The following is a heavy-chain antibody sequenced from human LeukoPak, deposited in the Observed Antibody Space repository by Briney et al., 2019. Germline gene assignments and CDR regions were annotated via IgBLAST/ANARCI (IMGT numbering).Heavy chain of an antibody. Sequence: PSETLSLTCTVSGGSISSGGYYWSRIRQPPGKGLEWIAYIYHSGSTYYNPSLKSRVTISVDRSKNQFSLKLSSVTAADTAVYYCARQCEESIAAAGSGGPAHFDYWGQGTLVTVSS. CDR3: ARQCEESIAAAGSGGPAHFDY. J-gene: IGHJ4*02. V-gene: IGHV4-30-2*01. CDR1: GGSISSGGYY. D-gene: IGHD6-13*01. CDR2: IYHSGST.